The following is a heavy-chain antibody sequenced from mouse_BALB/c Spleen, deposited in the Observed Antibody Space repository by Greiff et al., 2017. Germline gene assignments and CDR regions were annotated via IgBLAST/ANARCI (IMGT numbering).Heavy chain of an antibody. J-gene: IGHJ3*01. D-gene: IGHD2-4*01. CDR3: ARATMITTGDWFAY. CDR1: GYSITSDYA. CDR2: ISYSGST. V-gene: IGHV3-2*02. Sequence: VQLKESGPGLVKPSQSLSLTCTVTGYSITSDYAWNWIRQFPGNKLEWMGYISYSGSTSYNPSLKSRISITRDTSKNQFFLQLNSVTTEDTATYYCARATMITTGDWFAYWGQGTLVTVSA.